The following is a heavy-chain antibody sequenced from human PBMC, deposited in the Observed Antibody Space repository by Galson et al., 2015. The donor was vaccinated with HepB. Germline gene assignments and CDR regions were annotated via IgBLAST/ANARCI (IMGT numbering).Heavy chain of an antibody. V-gene: IGHV1-69*04. CDR2: IIPILGIA. CDR3: ARLDGIYYYYGMDV. CDR1: GGTFSSYA. Sequence: SVKVSCKASGGTFSSYAISWVRQAPGQGLEWMGRIIPILGIANYAQKFQGRVTITADESTSTAYMELSSLRSEDTAVYYCARLDGIYYYYGMDVWGQGTTVTVSS. J-gene: IGHJ6*02. D-gene: IGHD5-24*01.